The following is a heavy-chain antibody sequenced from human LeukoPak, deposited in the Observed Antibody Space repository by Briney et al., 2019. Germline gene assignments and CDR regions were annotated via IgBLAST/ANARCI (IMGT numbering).Heavy chain of an antibody. Sequence: SETLSLTCTVSGGSISSSSYYWGWIRQPPGKGLEWIGSIYYSGSTYYNPSLKSRVTISVDTSKNQFSLKLSSVTAADTAVYYCARGLWFGERYFDYWGQGTLVTVSS. CDR2: IYYSGST. V-gene: IGHV4-39*07. J-gene: IGHJ4*02. CDR3: ARGLWFGERYFDY. CDR1: GGSISSSSYY. D-gene: IGHD3-10*01.